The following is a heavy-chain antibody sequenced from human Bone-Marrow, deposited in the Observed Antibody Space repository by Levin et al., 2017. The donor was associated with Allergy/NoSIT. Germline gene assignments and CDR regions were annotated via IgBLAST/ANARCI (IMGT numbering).Heavy chain of an antibody. CDR3: ARERGYCSSSSCYHPLDY. J-gene: IGHJ4*02. CDR2: INAGNGNT. V-gene: IGHV1-3*01. CDR1: GYTFTSYA. D-gene: IGHD2-2*01. Sequence: WASVKVSCKASGYTFTSYAMHWVRQAPGQRLEWMGWINAGNGNTKYSQKFQGRVTITRDTSASTAYMELSSLRSEDTAVYYCARERGYCSSSSCYHPLDYWGQGTLVTVSS.